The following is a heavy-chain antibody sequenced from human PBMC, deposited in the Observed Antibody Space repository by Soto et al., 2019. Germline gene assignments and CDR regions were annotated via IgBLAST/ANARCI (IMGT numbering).Heavy chain of an antibody. D-gene: IGHD3-22*01. J-gene: IGHJ4*02. CDR3: ARDPKQNYDTSTWNGGLDS. CDR2: IYYTGNN. CDR1: GDSISSPHYY. Sequence: QVQLQESGPGLVKPSQTLSLSCTVSGDSISSPHYYWTWVRQPPGKGLEWVGYIYYTGNNFYNPALQSRMALSVDPSTDQFSLKLASVTAADAAVYYSARDPKQNYDTSTWNGGLDSWGTGTLVSVSS. V-gene: IGHV4-30-4*01.